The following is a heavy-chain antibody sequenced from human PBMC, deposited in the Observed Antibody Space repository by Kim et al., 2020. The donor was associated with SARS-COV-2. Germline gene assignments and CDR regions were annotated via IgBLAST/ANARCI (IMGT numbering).Heavy chain of an antibody. Sequence: ASVKVSCKASGYTFTGYYMHWVRQAPGQGLEWMGRINPNSGGTNYAQKFQGRVTMTRDTSISTAYMELSRLRSDDTAVYYCARRSSSGYYSRFDYWGQGTLVTVSS. V-gene: IGHV1-2*06. CDR3: ARRSSSGYYSRFDY. CDR2: INPNSGGT. CDR1: GYTFTGYY. J-gene: IGHJ4*02. D-gene: IGHD3-22*01.